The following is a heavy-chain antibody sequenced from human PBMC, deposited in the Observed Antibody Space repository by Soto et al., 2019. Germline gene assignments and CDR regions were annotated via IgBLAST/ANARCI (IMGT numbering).Heavy chain of an antibody. Sequence: GGSLRLSCAASGFTFSSYAMSWVRQAPGKGLEWVSAISGSGGSTYYADSVKGRFTISRDNSKNTLYLQMNSLRAEDTAVYYCAKGPYYYDSSGYYLLDYWRQRTLVTVSS. V-gene: IGHV3-23*01. D-gene: IGHD3-22*01. CDR2: ISGSGGST. CDR1: GFTFSSYA. CDR3: AKGPYYYDSSGYYLLDY. J-gene: IGHJ4*02.